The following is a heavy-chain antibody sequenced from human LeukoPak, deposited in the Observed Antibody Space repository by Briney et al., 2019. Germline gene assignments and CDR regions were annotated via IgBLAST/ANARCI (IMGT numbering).Heavy chain of an antibody. V-gene: IGHV4-34*01. CDR2: INHSGST. CDR1: GGSFSGYY. Sequence: PSETLSLTCAVYGGSFSGYYWSWIRQPPGKGLEWIGEINHSGSTNYNPSLKSRVTISVDTSKNQFSLKLSSVTAADTAVYYCVSYSSSWPYYFDYWGQGTLVTVSS. J-gene: IGHJ4*02. D-gene: IGHD6-13*01. CDR3: VSYSSSWPYYFDY.